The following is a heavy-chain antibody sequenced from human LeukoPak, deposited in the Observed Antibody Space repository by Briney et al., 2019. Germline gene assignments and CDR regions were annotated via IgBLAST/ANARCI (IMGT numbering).Heavy chain of an antibody. V-gene: IGHV4-59*01. J-gene: IGHJ4*02. CDR3: ARGRDSHDSRGAFDY. CDR1: GGSITSYF. CDR2: IYYSGST. Sequence: SETLSLTCTVSGGSITSYFWSWLRQPPGKALEWLGYIYYSGSTNYNPSLKSRVAISVDTSKNQFSLKLSSVTAADTAVYYCARGRDSHDSRGAFDYWGQGTLVTVSS. D-gene: IGHD3-22*01.